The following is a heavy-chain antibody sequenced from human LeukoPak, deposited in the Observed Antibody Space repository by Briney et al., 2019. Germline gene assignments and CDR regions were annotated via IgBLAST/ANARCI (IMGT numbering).Heavy chain of an antibody. V-gene: IGHV4-59*01. D-gene: IGHD1-26*01. CDR1: GSTLSSYY. CDR3: ATGYYEPFAT. CDR2: ISDAGKT. J-gene: IGHJ5*02. Sequence: SETLSLACSASGSTLSSYYWDWLRQAPGKGLEWIGYISDAGKTNYNPSLKRRVSILLDTSKKQFSLRLRSVTAADSAVNYCATGYYEPFATWGPGTLVTVSS.